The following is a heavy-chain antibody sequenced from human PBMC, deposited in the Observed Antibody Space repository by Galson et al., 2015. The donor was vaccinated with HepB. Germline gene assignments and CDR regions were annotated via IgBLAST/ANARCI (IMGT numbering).Heavy chain of an antibody. CDR2: IYYSGST. J-gene: IGHJ4*02. CDR3: AREGGYCSSTSCSEFDY. Sequence: TLSLTCTVSGGSISSGGYYWSWIRQHPGKGLEWIGYIYYSGSTYYNPSLKSRVTISVDTSKNQFSLKLSSVTAADTAVYYCAREGGYCSSTSCSEFDYWGQGTLVTVSS. D-gene: IGHD2-2*01. V-gene: IGHV4-31*03. CDR1: GGSISSGGYY.